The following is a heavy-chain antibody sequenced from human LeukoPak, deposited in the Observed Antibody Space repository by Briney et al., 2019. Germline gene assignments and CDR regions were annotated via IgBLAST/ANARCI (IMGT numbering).Heavy chain of an antibody. J-gene: IGHJ6*03. D-gene: IGHD2-2*02. CDR1: GFTFSSYS. Sequence: GGSLRLSCAASGFTFSSYSMNWVRQAPGKGLEWVSYISTSSNTIYYADSVKGRFTISRDNSKNTLYLQMNSLRAEDTAVYYCAKGRASYCSSTSCYRTYYYYYMDVWGKGTTVTVSS. CDR2: ISTSSNTI. V-gene: IGHV3-48*01. CDR3: AKGRASYCSSTSCYRTYYYYYMDV.